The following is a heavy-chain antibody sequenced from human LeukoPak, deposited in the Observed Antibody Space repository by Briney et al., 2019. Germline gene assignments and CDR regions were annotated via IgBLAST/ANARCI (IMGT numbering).Heavy chain of an antibody. CDR3: ARVLETGIAAAH. CDR2: INHSGST. Sequence: SETLSLTCAVYGGSFSGYYWSWFRQPPGKGLEWIGEINHSGSTNYNPSLKSRVTISVDTSKNQFSLKLSSVTAADTAVYYCARVLETGIAAAHWGQGTLVTVSS. D-gene: IGHD6-13*01. J-gene: IGHJ4*02. CDR1: GGSFSGYY. V-gene: IGHV4-34*01.